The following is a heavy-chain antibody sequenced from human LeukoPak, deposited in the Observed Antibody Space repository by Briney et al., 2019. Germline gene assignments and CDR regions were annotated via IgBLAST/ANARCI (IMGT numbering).Heavy chain of an antibody. CDR1: GFTFSSYA. CDR3: AKDVYSSSWYPPRHFDY. V-gene: IGHV3-23*01. CDR2: ISGSGGST. J-gene: IGHJ4*02. D-gene: IGHD6-13*01. Sequence: GGSLRLSCAASGFTFSSYAMSWVRQAPGKGLEWVSAISGSGGSTYYADPVKGRFTISRDNSKNTLYLQMNSLRAEDTAVYYCAKDVYSSSWYPPRHFDYWGQGTLVTVSS.